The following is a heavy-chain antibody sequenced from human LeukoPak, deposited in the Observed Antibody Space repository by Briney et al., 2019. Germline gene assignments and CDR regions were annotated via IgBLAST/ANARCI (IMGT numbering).Heavy chain of an antibody. CDR2: IIPIFGTA. Sequence: SVKVSCKASGGTFSSYAISWVRQAPGQGLEWMGGIIPIFGTANYAQKFQGRVTITTDESTSTAYMELSSLRSEDTAVYYCARVRFPVVPAARGAFDIWGQGTMVTVSS. CDR1: GGTFSSYA. J-gene: IGHJ3*02. D-gene: IGHD2-2*01. CDR3: ARVRFPVVPAARGAFDI. V-gene: IGHV1-69*05.